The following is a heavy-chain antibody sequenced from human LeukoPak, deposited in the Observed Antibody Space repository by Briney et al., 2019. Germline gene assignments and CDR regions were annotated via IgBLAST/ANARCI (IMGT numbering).Heavy chain of an antibody. V-gene: IGHV1-18*01. CDR2: LSAYNGNT. CDR3: ARDPALIAVAGNDAFDI. CDR1: GYTFTSYG. J-gene: IGHJ3*02. Sequence: ASVKVSCKASGYTFTSYGISWVRQAPGQGLEWMGWLSAYNGNTNYAQKLQGRVTMTTDTSTSTAYMELRSLRSDDTAVYYCARDPALIAVAGNDAFDIWGQGTMVTVSS. D-gene: IGHD6-19*01.